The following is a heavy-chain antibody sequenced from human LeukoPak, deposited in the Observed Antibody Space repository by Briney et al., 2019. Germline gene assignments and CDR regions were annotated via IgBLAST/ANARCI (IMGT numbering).Heavy chain of an antibody. CDR1: GFTFDDYV. CDR2: ISWNSGTI. Sequence: GGSLRLSCAASGFTFDDYVMNWVRRAPGKGLEWVSGISWNSGTIGYADSVKGRFTISRDNAKNSLYLQMNSLRAEDTALYYCVKGAAYHLGDAFDIWGQGTMVTVSS. CDR3: VKGAAYHLGDAFDI. J-gene: IGHJ3*02. D-gene: IGHD2-15*01. V-gene: IGHV3-9*01.